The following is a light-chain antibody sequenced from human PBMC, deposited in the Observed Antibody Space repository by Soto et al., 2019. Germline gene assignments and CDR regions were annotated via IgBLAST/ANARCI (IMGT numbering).Light chain of an antibody. V-gene: IGLV2-14*01. Sequence: QSALTQPASVSGSPGQSITISCTGTSSDIGGYNYVSWYQQHLGKVPKLIIFEVTTRPSGVSNRFSGSKSGNTASLTISGLQADDEADYYCSSFTSTTTLYVFGTGTKLTVL. J-gene: IGLJ1*01. CDR2: EVT. CDR3: SSFTSTTTLYV. CDR1: SSDIGGYNY.